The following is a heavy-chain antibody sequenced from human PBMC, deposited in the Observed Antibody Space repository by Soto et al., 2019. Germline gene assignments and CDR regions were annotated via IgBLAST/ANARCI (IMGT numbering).Heavy chain of an antibody. CDR3: ASEAVAGTFDY. V-gene: IGHV1-18*01. D-gene: IGHD6-19*01. CDR2: ISAYNGNT. CDR1: GYTFTSYG. Sequence: QVQLVQSGAEVKKPGASVKVSCKASGYTFTSYGISWVRQAPGQGLEWMGWISAYNGNTNYAQKLQGRVTMTTTTTTSTAYMELRRLKSDDTAVYYCASEAVAGTFDYWGQGTLGTVSS. J-gene: IGHJ4*02.